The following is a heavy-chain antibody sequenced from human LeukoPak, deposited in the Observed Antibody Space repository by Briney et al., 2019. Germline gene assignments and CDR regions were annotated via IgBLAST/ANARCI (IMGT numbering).Heavy chain of an antibody. J-gene: IGHJ3*02. CDR1: GFTFDDYA. Sequence: PGRSLRLSCAASGFTFDDYAMHWVRQAPGKGLEWVSGISWNSGSIGYADSVKGRFTISRDNAKNSLYLQMNSLRAEDTASYYCAKTKEGYYLDAFDIWGQGTMVTVSS. D-gene: IGHD2-15*01. CDR2: ISWNSGSI. V-gene: IGHV3-9*01. CDR3: AKTKEGYYLDAFDI.